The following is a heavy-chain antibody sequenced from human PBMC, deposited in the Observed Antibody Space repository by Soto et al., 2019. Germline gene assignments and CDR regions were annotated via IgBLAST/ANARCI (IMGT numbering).Heavy chain of an antibody. CDR2: INPSGGST. CDR3: AREGIAVVNNDAFDI. CDR1: GYTFTSYY. Sequence: ASVKVSCKASGYTFTSYYMHWVRQAPGQGLEWMGIINPSGGSTSYAQKFQGRVTMTRDTSTSTVYMELSSLRSEDTAVYYSAREGIAVVNNDAFDIWGQGTMVPVSS. D-gene: IGHD3-22*01. V-gene: IGHV1-46*03. J-gene: IGHJ3*02.